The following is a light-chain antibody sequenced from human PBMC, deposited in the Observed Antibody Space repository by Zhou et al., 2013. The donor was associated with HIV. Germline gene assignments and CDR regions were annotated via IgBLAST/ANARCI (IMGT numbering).Light chain of an antibody. V-gene: IGKV1-39*01. Sequence: DIQMTQSPSSLSASVGDRVTITCRASQTINRFLNWYQHKPGKAPNLLIYAASTLHSGVPSRFSGSGSGADFTLTISSLQPEDFATYYCQQTSTSPPTFGQGTRLEI. CDR3: QQTSTSPPT. J-gene: IGKJ5*01. CDR1: QTINRF. CDR2: AAS.